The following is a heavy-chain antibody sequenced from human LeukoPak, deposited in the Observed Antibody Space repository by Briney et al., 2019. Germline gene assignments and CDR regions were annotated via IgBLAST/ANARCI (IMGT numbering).Heavy chain of an antibody. Sequence: PGGSLRLSCAASGFTFSSYSMNWVRQAPGEGLEWVSSISSSSSYIYYADSVKGRFTISRDNAKNSLYLQMNSLRAEDTAVYYCARFIVVVPAAMSAFDIWGQGTMVTVSS. D-gene: IGHD2-2*01. CDR1: GFTFSSYS. J-gene: IGHJ3*02. V-gene: IGHV3-21*01. CDR2: ISSSSSYI. CDR3: ARFIVVVPAAMSAFDI.